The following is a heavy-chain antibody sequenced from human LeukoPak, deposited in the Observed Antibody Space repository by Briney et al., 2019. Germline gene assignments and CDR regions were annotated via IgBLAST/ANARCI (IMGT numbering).Heavy chain of an antibody. J-gene: IGHJ4*02. CDR1: GFTFSRYA. Sequence: GGSLRLSCAASGFTFSRYAMNWVRQAPGKGLEWVSVISGDTTDYAGSVKGRFTISRDNPKNILYLQMNSLRAEDTAVYYCAKGLSGETWRGGFDYWGQGTLVTVSS. CDR3: AKGLSGETWRGGFDY. CDR2: ISGDTT. D-gene: IGHD3-10*01. V-gene: IGHV3-23*01.